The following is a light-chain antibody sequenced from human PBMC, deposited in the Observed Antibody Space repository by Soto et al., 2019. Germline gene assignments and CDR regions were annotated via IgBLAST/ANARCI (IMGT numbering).Light chain of an antibody. CDR3: HQSYITPFP. V-gene: IGKV1-39*01. J-gene: IGKJ3*01. Sequence: DIQMTQSPSSLSASVGDRVTITCRASQSISSYLNWYQQKPGKAPKLLIYAASSLQSGVPSRFSGRVCGTDFTLTLSLLQPEDCATYYCHQSYITPFPFGPGTKVD. CDR1: QSISSY. CDR2: AAS.